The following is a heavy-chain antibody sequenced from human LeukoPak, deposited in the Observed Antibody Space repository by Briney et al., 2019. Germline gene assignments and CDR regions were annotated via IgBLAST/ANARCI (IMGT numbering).Heavy chain of an antibody. Sequence: ASVKVSCKASGYTFTSYYMHWVRQAPGQGLEWMGIINPTTRSTSYAQKFQGRVTMTRDTSTSTVYMELSSLRSEDTAVYYCARDPPLGLGTPEYYFDYWGQGTLVTVSS. V-gene: IGHV1-46*01. D-gene: IGHD3-16*01. J-gene: IGHJ4*02. CDR3: ARDPPLGLGTPEYYFDY. CDR2: INPTTRST. CDR1: GYTFTSYY.